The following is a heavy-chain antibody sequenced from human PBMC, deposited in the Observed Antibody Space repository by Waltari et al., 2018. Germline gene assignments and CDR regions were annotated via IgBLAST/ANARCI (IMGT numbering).Heavy chain of an antibody. CDR1: GFSFMGYA. CDR2: IGGSGSTP. V-gene: IGHV3-23*01. J-gene: IGHJ4*02. CDR3: AKGSRGYTNYFFDY. Sequence: EVQLLESAGGLVQPGGALRLSCAASGFSFMGYAMGWVRQAPGEGLGWVVCIGGSGSTPFYADPVKGRFTIGRDNSKDTFYLQMNSLRVDDSAVYYCAKGSRGYTNYFFDYWGQGALVTVSS. D-gene: IGHD3-16*02.